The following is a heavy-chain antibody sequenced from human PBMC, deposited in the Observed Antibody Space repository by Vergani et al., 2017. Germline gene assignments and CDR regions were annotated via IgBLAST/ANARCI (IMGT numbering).Heavy chain of an antibody. Sequence: EVQLVQSGAEVKKPGESLKISCQGSGYSIINYWIAWVRQRPGKGLEWMGIIYAGDSDVRYSPSFQGQVTMSVDKSLSTAYLKWSSLKASDTSTYYCAKTHDFSSLYSSYNWFDPWGQGTQVTVSS. CDR3: AKTHDFSSLYSSYNWFDP. CDR1: GYSIINYW. D-gene: IGHD3-3*01. CDR2: IYAGDSDV. J-gene: IGHJ5*02. V-gene: IGHV5-51*03.